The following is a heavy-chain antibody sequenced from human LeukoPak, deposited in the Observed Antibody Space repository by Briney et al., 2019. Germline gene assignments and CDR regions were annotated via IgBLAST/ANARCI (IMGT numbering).Heavy chain of an antibody. CDR3: AVVSSSWDHDLGY. J-gene: IGHJ4*02. V-gene: IGHV1-2*02. CDR1: GYTFTGYY. Sequence: ASVKVSCKASGYTFTGYYMHWVRQAPGQGLEWMGWINPNSGGTNYAQKFQGRVTMTRDTSISTAYMEPSRLRSDDTAVYYCAVVSSSWDHDLGYWGQGTLVTVSS. D-gene: IGHD6-13*01. CDR2: INPNSGGT.